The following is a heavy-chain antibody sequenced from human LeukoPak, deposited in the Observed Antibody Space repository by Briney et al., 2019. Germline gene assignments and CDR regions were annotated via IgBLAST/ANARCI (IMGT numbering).Heavy chain of an antibody. V-gene: IGHV3-30*04. Sequence: GGSLRLSCVDSGLSFNTYAMHWVRQAPGEGLEWVAAISYDGSYTYYRDSVRGRFTISRDNSKNTMYLQMNSLRAEDTAMYYCARALDVWGKGTTVTVSP. J-gene: IGHJ6*04. CDR2: ISYDGSYT. CDR1: GLSFNTYA. CDR3: ARALDV.